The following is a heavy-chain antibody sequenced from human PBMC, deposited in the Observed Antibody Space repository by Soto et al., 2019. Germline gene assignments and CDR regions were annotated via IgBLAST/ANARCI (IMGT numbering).Heavy chain of an antibody. CDR1: GFTFSTYA. CDR3: AKWFWWAPDF. D-gene: IGHD2-15*01. Sequence: GGSLRLSCAASGFTFSTYAVSWVRQAPGKGLEWVSVIGDSGVSTYYADSVKGRFTISRDNSKNTLYLQMNSLRAEDTALYYCAKWFWWAPDFWGQGTLVTVS. V-gene: IGHV3-23*01. CDR2: IGDSGVST. J-gene: IGHJ4*02.